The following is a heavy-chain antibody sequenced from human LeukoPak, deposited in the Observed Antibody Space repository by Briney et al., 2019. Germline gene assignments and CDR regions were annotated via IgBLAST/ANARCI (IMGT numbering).Heavy chain of an antibody. Sequence: SVKVSCKASGGTFSSYAISWVRQAPGQGLEWMGGIIPIFGTANYAQKFQGRVTITADESTSTAYMELSSLRSEDTAVYYCARDDRYSGSYYVFDYWGQGTLVTVSS. D-gene: IGHD1-26*01. CDR3: ARDDRYSGSYYVFDY. V-gene: IGHV1-69*01. CDR1: GGTFSSYA. J-gene: IGHJ4*02. CDR2: IIPIFGTA.